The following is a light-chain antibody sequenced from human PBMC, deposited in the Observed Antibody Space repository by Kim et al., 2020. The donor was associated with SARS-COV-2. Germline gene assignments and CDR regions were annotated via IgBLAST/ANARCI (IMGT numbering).Light chain of an antibody. Sequence: SPGKRASLSCRASQSVSSSYLAWYQQKPGQAPRLLIYGASSRATGIPDRFSGSGSGTDFTLTMSRLEPEDFAVYYCQQYGSSPLTFGGGTKVDIK. CDR1: QSVSSSY. J-gene: IGKJ4*01. CDR3: QQYGSSPLT. V-gene: IGKV3-20*01. CDR2: GAS.